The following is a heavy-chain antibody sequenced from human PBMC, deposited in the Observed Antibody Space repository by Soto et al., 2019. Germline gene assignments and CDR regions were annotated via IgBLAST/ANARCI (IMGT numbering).Heavy chain of an antibody. CDR1: GGSISSYY. CDR2: MYNTGST. D-gene: IGHD2-21*02. Sequence: QVQLQESGPGLVKPSETLSLTCTVSGGSISSYYWSWIRQPPGKGLEWIGYMYNTGSTVYNPSLRSGVTISVYTSRNQFSLELNAVTAADTAVYYCARDLWGYCGTDCYPLDVWGQGTTVTVSS. J-gene: IGHJ6*02. CDR3: ARDLWGYCGTDCYPLDV. V-gene: IGHV4-59*01.